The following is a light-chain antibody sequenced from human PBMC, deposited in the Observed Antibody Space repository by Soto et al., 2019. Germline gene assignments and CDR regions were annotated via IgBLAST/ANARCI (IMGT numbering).Light chain of an antibody. CDR1: SSDVGGYDY. Sequence: QSALTQPASVSGSPGQSITISCTGTSSDVGGYDYVSWYQLHPGKAPKLMVFEVSNRPSGVSYRFSGSKSGNTASLTISGLQAEDEADYFCSSHSISTDYLLGNGTKVT. J-gene: IGLJ1*01. CDR3: SSHSISTDYL. CDR2: EVS. V-gene: IGLV2-14*01.